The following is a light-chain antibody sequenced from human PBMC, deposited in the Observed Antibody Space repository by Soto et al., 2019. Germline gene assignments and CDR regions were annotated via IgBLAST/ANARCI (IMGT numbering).Light chain of an antibody. CDR3: ISYAGSNNYV. CDR2: EVT. Sequence: QSVLTQPPSASGSPGQSVTISCTGTSSDVGGYNHVSWYQQLPGKAPKLMIYEVTKRPSGVPDRFSGSKSGYTASLTVSGLQAEDEADYYCISYAGSNNYVFGTGTKVTVL. V-gene: IGLV2-8*01. CDR1: SSDVGGYNH. J-gene: IGLJ1*01.